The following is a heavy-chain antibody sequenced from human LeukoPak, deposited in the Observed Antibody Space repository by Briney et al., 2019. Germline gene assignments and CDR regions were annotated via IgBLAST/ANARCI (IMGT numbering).Heavy chain of an antibody. D-gene: IGHD3-22*01. CDR1: SGSISSSIYY. CDR2: IYYSGNS. V-gene: IGHV4-39*07. Sequence: SETLSLTCTVCSGSISSSIYYWGWIRQPPGKGLQWIGSIYYSGNSYYNPSLKSRVTISVDTSKNQFSLKLGSVTAADTAVYFCARETDISGYYFDYWGQGTLVTVSS. CDR3: ARETDISGYYFDY. J-gene: IGHJ4*02.